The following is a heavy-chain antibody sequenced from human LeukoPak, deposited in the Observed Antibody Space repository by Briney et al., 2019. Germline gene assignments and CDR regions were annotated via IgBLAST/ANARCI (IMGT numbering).Heavy chain of an antibody. CDR1: GYTFTSYD. V-gene: IGHV1-8*01. D-gene: IGHD3-9*01. J-gene: IGHJ3*02. CDR3: ARGFLTGYLYAFDI. CDR2: MNPNSGNT. Sequence: ASVKVSCKASGYTFTSYDINWVRQATGQGLEWMGWMNPNSGNTGYAQKFQGRVTMTRNTSISTAYMELSSLRSEDTAVYYCARGFLTGYLYAFDIWGQGTMVTVSS.